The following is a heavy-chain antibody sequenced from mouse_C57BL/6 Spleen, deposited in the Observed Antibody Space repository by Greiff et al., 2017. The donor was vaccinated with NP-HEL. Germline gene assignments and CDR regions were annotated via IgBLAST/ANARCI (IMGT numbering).Heavy chain of an antibody. CDR3: TREEDYYYGSSYAMDY. CDR2: IDPETGGT. V-gene: IGHV1-15*01. CDR1: GYTFTDYE. J-gene: IGHJ4*01. D-gene: IGHD1-1*01. Sequence: VKLVESGAELVRPGASVTLSCKASGYTFTDYEMHWVKQTPVHGLEWIGAIDPETGGTAYNQKFKGKAILTADKSSSTAYMELRSLTSEDSAVYYCTREEDYYYGSSYAMDYWGQGTSVTVSS.